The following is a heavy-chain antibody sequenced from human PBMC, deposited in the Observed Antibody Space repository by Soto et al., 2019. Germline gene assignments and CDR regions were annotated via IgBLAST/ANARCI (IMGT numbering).Heavy chain of an antibody. V-gene: IGHV3-23*01. D-gene: IGHD3-16*01. J-gene: IGHJ6*02. CDR3: SKLYGLSKGYYYYCRDV. CDR2: ISGSGGST. Sequence: GGSLRLSCAASGFTFSSYAMSWVRQAPGKGLEWVSAISGSGGSTYYADSVKGRFTISRDNSKNTLYLQMNSLRAEDTAVYYCSKLYGLSKGYYYYCRDVLGQGATVTVSS. CDR1: GFTFSSYA.